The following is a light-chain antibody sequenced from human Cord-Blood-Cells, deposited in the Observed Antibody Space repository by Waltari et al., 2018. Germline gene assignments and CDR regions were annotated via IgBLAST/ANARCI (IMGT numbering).Light chain of an antibody. V-gene: IGKV4-1*01. CDR1: QSVLYSSNNKNY. CDR2: WSS. Sequence: DIVMTQSPDALDVSLGERATINCKSSQSVLYSSNNKNYLAWYQKKPVQPPKLLIYWSSTRESGLPDRFSGSGSLTYFTLAISSLQAEDVAVYYCQQYFSTPYTFGHGTKLEIK. CDR3: QQYFSTPYT. J-gene: IGKJ2*01.